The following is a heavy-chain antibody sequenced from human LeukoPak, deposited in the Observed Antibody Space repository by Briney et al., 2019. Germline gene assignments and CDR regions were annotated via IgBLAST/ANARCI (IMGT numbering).Heavy chain of an antibody. CDR1: GYSFTSYW. D-gene: IGHD3-10*01. J-gene: IGHJ3*02. CDR2: IYPGDSDT. V-gene: IGHV5-51*01. CDR3: ARTTMVRGVFDAFDI. Sequence: GESLKISCKGSGYSFTSYWIGWVRQMPGKGLEWMGIIYPGDSDTRYSPSFQGQVTTSADKSISTAYLQWSSLKASDTAMYYCARTTMVRGVFDAFDIWGQGTMVTVSS.